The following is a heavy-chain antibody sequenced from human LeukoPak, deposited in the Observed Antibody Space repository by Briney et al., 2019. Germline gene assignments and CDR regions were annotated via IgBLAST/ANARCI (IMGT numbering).Heavy chain of an antibody. D-gene: IGHD3-22*01. Sequence: GASVKVSCKASGGTFSSYAISWVRQAPGQGLEWMGGIIPIFGTANYAQKFQGRVTITADESTSTAYMELSSLRSEDTAVYYCARAPYYYDSSGYWGAFDYWGQGTLVTVSS. V-gene: IGHV1-69*13. CDR1: GGTFSSYA. CDR3: ARAPYYYDSSGYWGAFDY. CDR2: IIPIFGTA. J-gene: IGHJ4*02.